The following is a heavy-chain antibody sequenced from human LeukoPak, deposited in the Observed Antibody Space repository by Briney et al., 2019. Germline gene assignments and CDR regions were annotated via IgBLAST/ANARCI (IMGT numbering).Heavy chain of an antibody. CDR3: ARGGSSGYYYPDY. CDR1: GGSVSSTSYC. J-gene: IGHJ4*02. CDR2: RYSGST. D-gene: IGHD3-22*01. Sequence: SETLSLTCTVSGGSVSSTSYCWGWIRQPPGKGLEWIGAESRYSGSTYYNPSLRSRVTISVDTSKNQFSLKLSSVTAADTAVYYCARGGSSGYYYPDYWGQGTLVTVSS. V-gene: IGHV4-39*01.